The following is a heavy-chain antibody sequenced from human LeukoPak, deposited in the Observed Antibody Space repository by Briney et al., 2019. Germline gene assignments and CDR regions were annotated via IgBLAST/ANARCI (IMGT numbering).Heavy chain of an antibody. J-gene: IGHJ4*02. CDR1: GFSFSGHW. D-gene: IGHD4-17*01. V-gene: IGHV3-74*01. CDR3: ARGGARNFYGDYVFAY. Sequence: GGSLRLSCTASGFSFSGHWMHWARQLPGKGLVWVSRTSPTGSTTSYADSVKGRFTISRDNSKNTLYLQMNSLRAEDTAVYYCARGGARNFYGDYVFAYWGQGTLVTVSS. CDR2: TSPTGSTT.